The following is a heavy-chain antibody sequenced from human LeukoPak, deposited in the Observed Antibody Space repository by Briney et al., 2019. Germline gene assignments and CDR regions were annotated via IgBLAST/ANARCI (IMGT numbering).Heavy chain of an antibody. J-gene: IGHJ5*02. CDR1: GFTFSSYG. V-gene: IGHV3-30*02. CDR3: AKDSSLTGYYNDGWFDP. D-gene: IGHD3-9*01. CDR2: IRYDGSNK. Sequence: GGSLRLSCAASGFTFSSYGMHWVRQAPGKGLEWVAFIRYDGSNKYYADSVKGRFTISIDNSKNTLYLQMNSLRAEDTAVYYCAKDSSLTGYYNDGWFDPWGQGTLVTVSS.